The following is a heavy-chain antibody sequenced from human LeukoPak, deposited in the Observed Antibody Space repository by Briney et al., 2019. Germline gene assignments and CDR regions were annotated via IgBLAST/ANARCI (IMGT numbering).Heavy chain of an antibody. CDR1: GFTFSSYG. D-gene: IGHD3-22*01. CDR3: AKVSSGYYLYYFDY. Sequence: LGGSLRLFCAASGFTFSSYGMHWVRQAPGKGLEWVAVISYDGSNKYYADSVKGRFTISRDNSKNTLYLQMNSLRAEDTAVYYCAKVSSGYYLYYFDYWGQGTLVTVSS. J-gene: IGHJ4*02. CDR2: ISYDGSNK. V-gene: IGHV3-30*18.